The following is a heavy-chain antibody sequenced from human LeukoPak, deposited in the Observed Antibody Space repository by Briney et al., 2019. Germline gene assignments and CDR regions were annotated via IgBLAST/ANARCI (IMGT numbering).Heavy chain of an antibody. CDR2: VKSDGSST. CDR1: GFTFSSYA. CDR3: ARDGFLGPVTAYLDY. V-gene: IGHV3-74*01. D-gene: IGHD2-21*02. J-gene: IGHJ4*02. Sequence: GGSLRLSCAAYGFTFSSYATHWVRQAPGKELVWVSRVKSDGSSTSYADSVKGRFTISRDNARNTLYLQMNSLRAEDTAVYYWARDGFLGPVTAYLDYWGQGTPVTVSS.